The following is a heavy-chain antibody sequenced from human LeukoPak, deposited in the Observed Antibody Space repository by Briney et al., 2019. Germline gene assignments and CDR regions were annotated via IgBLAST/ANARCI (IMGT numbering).Heavy chain of an antibody. V-gene: IGHV4-39*01. CDR3: ARLWVRGLIIEF. Sequence: SETLSLTCTVSGGSISSSSCYWGWIRQPPGKGLEWIGNIYYSGSTYYNPSLKSRVTMSVDTSKNQFSLKLSSVTAADTAVYYCARLWVRGLIIEFWGQGTLVTVSS. D-gene: IGHD3-10*01. CDR2: IYYSGST. CDR1: GGSISSSSCY. J-gene: IGHJ4*02.